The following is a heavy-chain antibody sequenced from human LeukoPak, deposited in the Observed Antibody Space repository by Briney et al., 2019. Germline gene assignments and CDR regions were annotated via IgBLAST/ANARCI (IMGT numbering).Heavy chain of an antibody. CDR3: AVYSSGWWPYYYYGMDV. D-gene: IGHD6-19*01. CDR1: GYRFNAYG. Sequence: GASVKVSCKTSGYRFNAYGINWVRQATGQGLEWMGWMNPNSGNTGYAQKFQGRVTMTRNTSISTAYMELSSLRSEDTAVYYCAVYSSGWWPYYYYGMDVWGQGTTVTVSS. CDR2: MNPNSGNT. V-gene: IGHV1-8*02. J-gene: IGHJ6*02.